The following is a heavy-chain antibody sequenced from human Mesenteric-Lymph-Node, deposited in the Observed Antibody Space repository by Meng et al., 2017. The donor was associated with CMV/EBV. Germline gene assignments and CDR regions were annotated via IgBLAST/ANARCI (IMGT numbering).Heavy chain of an antibody. J-gene: IGHJ6*02. CDR1: EFSFSTYG. CDR3: VKGPLTSFGVNYFYGLDV. D-gene: IGHD3-3*01. Sequence: GESLKISCATSEFSFSTYGMHWVRQAPGKGLEWVAVIWYDGGRKNYAESVKGRFTISRDNSKKTLYLQLDSLRAEDTAVYYCVKGPLTSFGVNYFYGLDVWGQGTTVTVSS. V-gene: IGHV3-33*06. CDR2: IWYDGGRK.